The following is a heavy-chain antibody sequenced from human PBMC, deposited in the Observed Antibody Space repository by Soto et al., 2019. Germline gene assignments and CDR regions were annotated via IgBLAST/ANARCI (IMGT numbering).Heavy chain of an antibody. CDR3: ARDLSTYDFWSGYISDMDV. V-gene: IGHV3-30-3*01. CDR1: GFTFSSYA. D-gene: IGHD3-3*01. CDR2: ISYDGSNK. Sequence: GGSLRLSCAASGFTFSSYAMHWVRQAPGKGLEWVAVISYDGSNKYYADSVKGRFTISRDNAKNTLYLQMNSLRAEDTAVYYCARDLSTYDFWSGYISDMDVWGKGTTVTVSS. J-gene: IGHJ6*03.